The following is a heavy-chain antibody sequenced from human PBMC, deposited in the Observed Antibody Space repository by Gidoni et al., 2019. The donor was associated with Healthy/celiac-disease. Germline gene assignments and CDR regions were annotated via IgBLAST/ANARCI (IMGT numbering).Heavy chain of an antibody. CDR2: IYYSGST. J-gene: IGHJ3*02. CDR3: ARHSGSTNTYYYDSSGLHSAFDI. V-gene: IGHV4-39*01. CDR1: GGSISSSSYY. D-gene: IGHD3-22*01. Sequence: QLQLQESGPGLVKPSETLSLTCTVSGGSISSSSYYWGWIRQPPGKGLEWIGSIYYSGSTYYNPSLKSRVTISVDTSKNQFSLKLSSVTAADTAVYYCARHSGSTNTYYYDSSGLHSAFDIWGQGTMVTVSS.